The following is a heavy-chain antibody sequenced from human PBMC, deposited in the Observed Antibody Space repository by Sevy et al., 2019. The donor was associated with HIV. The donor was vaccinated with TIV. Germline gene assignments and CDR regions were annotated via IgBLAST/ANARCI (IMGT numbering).Heavy chain of an antibody. CDR2: ISHSGAT. CDR3: ARGREVATLLGFFDT. D-gene: IGHD3-16*01. J-gene: IGHJ4*02. V-gene: IGHV4-34*01. CDR1: GGSIGGYY. Sequence: SETLSLTCAVRGGSIGGYYWSWIRQAPGKGPEWIGEISHSGATNYSPSLASRVTISVDTSNTQLSLRLTSLTAADSGKYFCARGREVATLLGFFDTWGPGTLVTVSS.